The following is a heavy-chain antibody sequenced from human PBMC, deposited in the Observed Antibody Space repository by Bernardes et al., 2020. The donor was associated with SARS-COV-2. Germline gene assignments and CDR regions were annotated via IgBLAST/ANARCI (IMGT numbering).Heavy chain of an antibody. CDR2: ISAYNGNT. J-gene: IGHJ4*02. CDR3: ARDHYYDSSGYGRMFDY. D-gene: IGHD3-22*01. Sequence: ASVKVSCKASGYTFTSYGISWVRQAPGQGLEWMGWISAYNGNTNYAQKLQGRVTMTTDTSTSTAYMELRSLRSDDTAVYYCARDHYYDSSGYGRMFDYWGQGTLVTGSS. CDR1: GYTFTSYG. V-gene: IGHV1-18*01.